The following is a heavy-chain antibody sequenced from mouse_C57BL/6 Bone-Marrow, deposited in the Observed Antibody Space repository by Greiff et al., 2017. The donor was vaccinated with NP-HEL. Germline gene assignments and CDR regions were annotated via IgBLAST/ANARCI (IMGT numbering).Heavy chain of an antibody. CDR1: GYAFTNYL. J-gene: IGHJ2*01. D-gene: IGHD2-12*01. CDR2: INPGSGGT. CDR3: ARERRPRFTTYYFDY. Sequence: QVQLQQSGAELVRPGTSVKVPCKASGYAFTNYLIEWVKQRPGQGLEWIGVINPGSGGTNYNEKFKGKATLTADKSSSTAYMQLSSLTSEDSAVYFCARERRPRFTTYYFDYWGQGTTLTVSS. V-gene: IGHV1-54*01.